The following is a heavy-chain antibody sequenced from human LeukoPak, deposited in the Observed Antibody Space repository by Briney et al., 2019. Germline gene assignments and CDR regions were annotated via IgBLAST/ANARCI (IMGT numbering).Heavy chain of an antibody. CDR3: ARTGSTVTMLYPFDH. CDR2: IYYSGST. V-gene: IGHV4-59*11. D-gene: IGHD4-17*01. J-gene: IGHJ4*02. CDR1: GGSISPHY. Sequence: PSETLSLTCTVSGGSISPHYWSWIRQPPGRGLEWIGYIYYSGSTNYNPSLKSRVSISVDTSKNQFSLKLSSVTAADTAVYYCARTGSTVTMLYPFDHWGQGTLVTVSS.